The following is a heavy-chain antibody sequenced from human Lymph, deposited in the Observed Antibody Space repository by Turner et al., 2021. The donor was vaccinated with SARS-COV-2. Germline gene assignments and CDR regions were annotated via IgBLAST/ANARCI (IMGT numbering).Heavy chain of an antibody. CDR1: GGSISGFY. J-gene: IGHJ6*02. V-gene: IGHV4-59*01. CDR3: ARDRTSYGDYWAGYYYGMDV. CDR2: IYYSGSI. D-gene: IGHD4-17*01. Sequence: QVQLHESGPGLVKPSETLSLTCTVSGGSISGFYWSWIRQPPGKGLEWIGYIYYSGSIKYNPSLKSRVTISVDTSKNQFSLKLSSVTAADTAVYYCARDRTSYGDYWAGYYYGMDVWGQGTTVTVSS.